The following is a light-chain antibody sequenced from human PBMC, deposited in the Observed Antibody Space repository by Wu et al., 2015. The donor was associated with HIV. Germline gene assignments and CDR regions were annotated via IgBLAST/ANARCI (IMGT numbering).Light chain of an antibody. Sequence: EIVLTQSPATLSLSPGERATLSCRASQSVSNNLAWYQQKPGQAPRLLIYGASTRATGIPDRFSGSGSGTDFTLTISRLEPEDFAVYFCHHYGSSPHSFGQGTKLEIK. CDR1: QSVSNN. CDR3: HHYGSSPHS. V-gene: IGKV3-20*01. CDR2: GAS. J-gene: IGKJ2*03.